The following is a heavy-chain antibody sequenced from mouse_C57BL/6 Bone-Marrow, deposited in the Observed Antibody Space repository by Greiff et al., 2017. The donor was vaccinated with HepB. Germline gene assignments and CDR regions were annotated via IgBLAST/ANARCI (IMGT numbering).Heavy chain of an antibody. J-gene: IGHJ2*01. D-gene: IGHD1-1*02. CDR2: INPSSGYT. CDR1: GYTFTSYT. Sequence: QVQLKQSGAELARPGASVKMSCKASGYTFTSYTMHWVKQRPGQGLEWIGYINPSSGYTKYNQKFKDKATLTADTASSTAYMQLSSLTSEDSAVYYCARDGGYGLFDYWGQGTTLTGSS. CDR3: ARDGGYGLFDY. V-gene: IGHV1-4*01.